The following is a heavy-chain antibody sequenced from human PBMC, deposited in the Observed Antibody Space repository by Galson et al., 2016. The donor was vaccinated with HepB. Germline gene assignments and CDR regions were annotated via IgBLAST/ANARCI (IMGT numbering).Heavy chain of an antibody. CDR1: GYTLTELS. D-gene: IGHD3-10*01. V-gene: IGHV1-24*01. J-gene: IGHJ3*02. Sequence: SVKVSCKVSGYTLTELSMHWVRQAPGKGLEWMGRFDPEDGEAIYAQKFQGRVTMTENTSTDTAYMELSSLRSEDTAVYYCATDASVWFGELSGGVSFDIWGQGTMVTVSS. CDR3: ATDASVWFGELSGGVSFDI. CDR2: FDPEDGEA.